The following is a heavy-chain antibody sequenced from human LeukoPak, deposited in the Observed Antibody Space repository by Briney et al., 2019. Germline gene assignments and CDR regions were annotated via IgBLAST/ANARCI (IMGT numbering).Heavy chain of an antibody. V-gene: IGHV4-59*08. Sequence: SETLSLTCTVSGGSISSFYWSWIRQPPGKGLEWIGYIFYSGSTNYNPSLKSRVTMSVATSKNQFSLKLSSVTAADTAVYYCARHTPVPLPSGFYFGMDVWGQGTTVTVSS. J-gene: IGHJ6*02. CDR3: ARHTPVPLPSGFYFGMDV. CDR2: IFYSGST. D-gene: IGHD2-15*01. CDR1: GGSISSFY.